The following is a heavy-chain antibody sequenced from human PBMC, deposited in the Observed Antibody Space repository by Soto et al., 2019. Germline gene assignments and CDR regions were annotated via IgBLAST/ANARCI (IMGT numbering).Heavy chain of an antibody. CDR3: ARQYCSGTSCYWYFDF. Sequence: QVRLVQSGAEVQRPGASLNISCQATGYQFTGSYLHWVRLAPGHGLQWMGMINPDTGSTTYAETFQGRVAMRMDRSAGTVYLGLGSLRSDDTATYYCARQYCSGTSCYWYFDFWGQGTLVTVSS. V-gene: IGHV1-46*01. D-gene: IGHD2-2*01. CDR1: GYQFTGSY. J-gene: IGHJ4*02. CDR2: INPDTGST.